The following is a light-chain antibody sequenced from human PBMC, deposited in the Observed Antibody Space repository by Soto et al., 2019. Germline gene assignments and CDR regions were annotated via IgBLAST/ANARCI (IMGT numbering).Light chain of an antibody. CDR1: QGISSY. Sequence: DIQLTQSPSFLSASVGDRVTITCRASQGISSYLAWYQQKPGKAPKLLIYAASTLQSGVPSRFTGSGSGTEFTLTISSLQPEDFATYYCQQLNSYTPPFGGGTKVDIX. V-gene: IGKV1-9*01. CDR3: QQLNSYTPP. J-gene: IGKJ4*01. CDR2: AAS.